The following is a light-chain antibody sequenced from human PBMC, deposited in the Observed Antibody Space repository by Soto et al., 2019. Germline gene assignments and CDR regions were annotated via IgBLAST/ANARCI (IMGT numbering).Light chain of an antibody. V-gene: IGKV1-39*01. Sequence: DIQMIQSPSSLSASVGDRVTITCRASQSISSYLNWYQQKPGKAPKLLIYAASSLQSGVPSRFSGSGSGTDFTLTISSLQPEDFATYYCQQSYSTPLTFGGGTTGDIK. CDR3: QQSYSTPLT. CDR1: QSISSY. J-gene: IGKJ4*01. CDR2: AAS.